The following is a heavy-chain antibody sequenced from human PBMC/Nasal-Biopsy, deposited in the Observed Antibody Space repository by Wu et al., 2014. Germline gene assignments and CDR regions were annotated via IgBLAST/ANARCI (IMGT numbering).Heavy chain of an antibody. CDR3: ARDGYCSGGSCYGADYYYYYGMDV. Sequence: ESGFTFSSYGMHWVRQAPGKGLEWVAVIWYDGSNKYYADSVKGRFTISRDNSKNTLYLQMNSLRAEDTAVYYCARDGYCSGGSCYGADYYYYYGMDVWGQGTTVTVSS. J-gene: IGHJ6*02. CDR1: GFTFSSYG. V-gene: IGHV3-33*01. CDR2: IWYDGSNK. D-gene: IGHD2-15*01.